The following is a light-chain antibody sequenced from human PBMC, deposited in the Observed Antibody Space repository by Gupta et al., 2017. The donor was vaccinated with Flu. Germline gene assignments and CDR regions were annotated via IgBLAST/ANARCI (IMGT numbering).Light chain of an antibody. CDR2: SNN. Sequence: QSVLTQPPSTSGTPGQRVTISCSGSSSNIESKTVDWYQQLPGTAPKLLIYSNNRRPSGVPDRFSGSKSGTSASRAISGLQSEDEADYYCAAWDDSLNGPVFGGGTKLTVL. J-gene: IGLJ3*02. CDR3: AAWDDSLNGPV. CDR1: SSNIESKT. V-gene: IGLV1-44*01.